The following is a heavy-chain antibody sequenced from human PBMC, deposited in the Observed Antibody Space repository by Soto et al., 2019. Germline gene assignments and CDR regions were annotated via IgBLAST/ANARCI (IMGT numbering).Heavy chain of an antibody. CDR1: GGSISSYY. CDR3: ARHGAAANDWDYYYYYMDV. CDR2: IYYSGST. J-gene: IGHJ6*03. Sequence: PSETLSLTCTVSGGSISSYYWSWIRQPPGKGLEWIGYIYYSGSTNYNPSLKSRVTISVDTSKNQFSLKLSSVTAADTAVYYCARHGAAANDWDYYYYYMDVWGKGTTVTVSS. D-gene: IGHD2-15*01. V-gene: IGHV4-59*08.